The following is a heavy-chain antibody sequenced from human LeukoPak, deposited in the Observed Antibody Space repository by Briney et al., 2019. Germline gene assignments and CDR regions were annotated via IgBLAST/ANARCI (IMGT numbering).Heavy chain of an antibody. V-gene: IGHV4-34*01. Sequence: SETLSLTCAVYGGSFSGYYWSWIRQPPGKGLEWIGEINHSGSTNYNPSLKSRVTISVDTSKNQFSLKLSSVTAADTAVYYCAKVRTLPYTNYYYYYYGMDVWGQGTTVTVSS. CDR2: INHSGST. J-gene: IGHJ6*02. CDR1: GGSFSGYY. CDR3: AKVRTLPYTNYYYYYYGMDV. D-gene: IGHD1-7*01.